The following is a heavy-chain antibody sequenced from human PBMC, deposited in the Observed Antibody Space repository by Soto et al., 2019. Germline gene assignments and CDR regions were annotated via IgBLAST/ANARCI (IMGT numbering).Heavy chain of an antibody. D-gene: IGHD3-10*01. CDR2: ISAYNGNT. J-gene: IGHJ4*02. CDR3: ASTYYSGSGSWGY. Sequence: QVQLVQSGAEVKKPGASVKVSCKASGYTFTSYGISWVRQAPGQGLEWMGWISAYNGNTNYAQKLQGRVTRTTDASTSSAYMGLRRLRSDDPAVYYCASTYYSGSGSWGYWGQGTLVTVSS. V-gene: IGHV1-18*01. CDR1: GYTFTSYG.